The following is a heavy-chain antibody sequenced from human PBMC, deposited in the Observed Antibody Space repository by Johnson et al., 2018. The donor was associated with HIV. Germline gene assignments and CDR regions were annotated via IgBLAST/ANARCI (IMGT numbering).Heavy chain of an antibody. J-gene: IGHJ3*02. V-gene: IGHV3-66*01. CDR3: GSSFYYGDAFDI. CDR1: GFTVSSNY. CDR2: IYSGGST. Sequence: VQLVESGGGLVRPGGSLRLSCAASGFTVSSNYMSWVRQAPGKGLEWVSDIYSGGSTYYADSVKGRFTISRENSKNTLYLQMNILRAEDTAGYYCGSSFYYGDAFDIWGQGTMVTVSS. D-gene: IGHD3-22*01.